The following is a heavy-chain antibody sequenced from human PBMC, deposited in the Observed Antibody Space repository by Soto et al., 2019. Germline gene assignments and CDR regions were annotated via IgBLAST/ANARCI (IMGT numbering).Heavy chain of an antibody. J-gene: IGHJ3*02. CDR3: ARDPDYDFWSGDAFDI. V-gene: IGHV1-18*04. D-gene: IGHD3-3*01. Sequence: GASVKVSWKASGYTFTSYCISWVLQAPGQGLEWMGWISAYNGNTNYAQKLQGRVTMTTDTSTSTAYMELRSLRSDDTAVYYCARDPDYDFWSGDAFDIWGQGTMVTVSS. CDR1: GYTFTSYC. CDR2: ISAYNGNT.